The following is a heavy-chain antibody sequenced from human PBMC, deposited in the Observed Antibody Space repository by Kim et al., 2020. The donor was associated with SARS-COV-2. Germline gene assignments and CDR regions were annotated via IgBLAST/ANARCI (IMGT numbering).Heavy chain of an antibody. Sequence: SVKVSCKASGGTFSSYAISWVRQAPGQGLEWMGGIIPIFGTANYAQKFQGRVTITADESTSTAYMELSSLRSEDTAVYYCALLTYYYGSGSAPGVDDWGQGTLVTVSS. CDR3: ALLTYYYGSGSAPGVDD. D-gene: IGHD3-10*01. CDR1: GGTFSSYA. V-gene: IGHV1-69*13. CDR2: IIPIFGTA. J-gene: IGHJ4*02.